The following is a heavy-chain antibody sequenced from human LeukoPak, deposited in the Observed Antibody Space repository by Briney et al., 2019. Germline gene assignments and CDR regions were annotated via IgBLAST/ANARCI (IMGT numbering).Heavy chain of an antibody. CDR1: GYTFTSYG. V-gene: IGHV1-18*01. CDR2: ISAYNGNT. D-gene: IGHD2-2*01. Sequence: ASVKVSCKASGYTFTSYGFSWVRQAPGQGLEWMGWISAYNGNTMYAQKLQGRVTMTTDTSTSTAYMELRSLRSDDTALYYCARDFRDCSSTSFPPWFDPWGQGTLVTVSS. J-gene: IGHJ5*02. CDR3: ARDFRDCSSTSFPPWFDP.